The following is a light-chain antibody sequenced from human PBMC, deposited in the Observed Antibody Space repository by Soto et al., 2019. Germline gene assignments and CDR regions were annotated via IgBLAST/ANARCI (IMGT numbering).Light chain of an antibody. CDR1: QSISSW. V-gene: IGKV1-5*01. CDR3: QQYYSYPWT. Sequence: DIQMTQSPSTLTASVGDRVTITCRASQSISSWLAGYQQKPGKAPKVLIYDASSLESGVPSRFSGSGSGTEFTLTISSLQPDDFATYYCQQYYSYPWTFGQGTKVEIK. CDR2: DAS. J-gene: IGKJ1*01.